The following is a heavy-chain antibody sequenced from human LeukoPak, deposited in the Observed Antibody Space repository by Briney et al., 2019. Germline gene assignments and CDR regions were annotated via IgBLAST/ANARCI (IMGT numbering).Heavy chain of an antibody. CDR3: ARAPCGPQLWLTYLDS. V-gene: IGHV4-4*07. CDR2: IYTSGST. Sequence: SETLSLTCTVSGGSISSYYCSWIRQPAEKGLEWIGRIYTSGSTNYNPSLKSRVTMSVDTSKNQSSLKMRSVTAVDTARYFSARAPCGPQLWLTYLDSWGQGTLVTVSS. J-gene: IGHJ4*02. D-gene: IGHD5-18*01. CDR1: GGSISSYY.